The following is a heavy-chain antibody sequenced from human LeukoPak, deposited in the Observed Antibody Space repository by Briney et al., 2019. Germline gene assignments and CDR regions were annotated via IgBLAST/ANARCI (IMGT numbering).Heavy chain of an antibody. D-gene: IGHD3-3*02. CDR3: AREPVSAPAEYFQH. V-gene: IGHV1-69*05. CDR1: GGTFSSYA. Sequence: ASVKVSCKASGGTFSSYAISWVRQAPGQGLEWMGRIIPIFGTANHAQKFQGRVTITTDESTSTAYMELSSLRSEDTAVYYCAREPVSAPAEYFQHWGQGTLVTVSS. J-gene: IGHJ1*01. CDR2: IIPIFGTA.